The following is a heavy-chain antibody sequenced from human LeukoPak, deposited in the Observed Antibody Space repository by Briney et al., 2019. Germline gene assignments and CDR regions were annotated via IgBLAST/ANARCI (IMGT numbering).Heavy chain of an antibody. Sequence: ASVKVSCKASGYTFTSYYMHWVRQAPGQGLEWMGIINPSGGSTSYAQKFQGRVTMTRDMSTSTVYMELSSLRSEDTAVYYCAQGGYSYGTRLDYYYYMDVWGKGTTVTVSS. D-gene: IGHD5-18*01. J-gene: IGHJ6*03. CDR2: INPSGGST. CDR3: AQGGYSYGTRLDYYYYMDV. CDR1: GYTFTSYY. V-gene: IGHV1-46*01.